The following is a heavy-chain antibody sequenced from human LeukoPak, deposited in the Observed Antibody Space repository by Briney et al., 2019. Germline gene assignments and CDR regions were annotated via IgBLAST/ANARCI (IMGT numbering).Heavy chain of an antibody. CDR2: IYHSGST. V-gene: IGHV4-38-2*01. D-gene: IGHD4-17*01. Sequence: SETLSLTCAVSGYSIRSGDYWGWIRQCPGKGLEWIGSIYHSGSTHYNPSLKSRVTISVDTSKNQFSLMLSSVTAADTAVYYCARNRSVTTTPGFDHWGQGTLVTVSS. CDR3: ARNRSVTTTPGFDH. CDR1: GYSIRSGDY. J-gene: IGHJ4*02.